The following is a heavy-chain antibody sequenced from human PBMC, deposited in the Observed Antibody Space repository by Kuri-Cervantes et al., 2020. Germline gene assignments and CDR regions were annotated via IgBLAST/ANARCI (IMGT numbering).Heavy chain of an antibody. D-gene: IGHD6-13*01. V-gene: IGHV4-39*01. CDR1: GGSISSSSYY. CDR3: ARPQPTYYSSSSWYFGGSDP. Sequence: SETLSLTCTVSGGSISSSSYYWGWIRQPPGKGLEWIGSIYYSGSTYYNPSLKSRVTISVDTSKNPFSLKLSSVTAADTAVYYCARPQPTYYSSSSWYFGGSDPWGQGTLVTVSS. CDR2: IYYSGST. J-gene: IGHJ5*02.